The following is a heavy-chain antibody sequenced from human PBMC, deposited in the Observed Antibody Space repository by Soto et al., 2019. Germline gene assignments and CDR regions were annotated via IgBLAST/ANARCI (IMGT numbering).Heavy chain of an antibody. CDR1: GFTFSSYS. V-gene: IGHV3-21*01. D-gene: IGHD3-16*02. Sequence: GGSLRLSCAASGFTFSSYSMNWVRQAAGKGLEWVSYISSSSYIYYADSAKGRFTISRDNAKNSLYLQMNSLRAEDTAVYYCARDHDVPGIIWDYWGQGILVTFSS. J-gene: IGHJ4*02. CDR2: ISSSSYI. CDR3: ARDHDVPGIIWDY.